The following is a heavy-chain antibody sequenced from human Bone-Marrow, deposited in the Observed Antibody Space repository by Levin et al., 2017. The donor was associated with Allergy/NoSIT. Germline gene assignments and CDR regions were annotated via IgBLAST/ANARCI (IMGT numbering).Heavy chain of an antibody. D-gene: IGHD2-15*01. CDR3: ARDRWQTPGAYYDYGMDV. CDR1: GDSARGSRDG. J-gene: IGHJ6*02. Sequence: SETLCLRGKGEGDSARGSRDGGTWSRQPPGKGLEWVAYTSYIVLPLSPPSLKSRVTISVDTSKNQFSLNLSSVTAADTAVYYCARDRWQTPGAYYDYGMDVWGQGTTVTVSS. CDR2: TSYIVLP. V-gene: IGHV4-61*01.